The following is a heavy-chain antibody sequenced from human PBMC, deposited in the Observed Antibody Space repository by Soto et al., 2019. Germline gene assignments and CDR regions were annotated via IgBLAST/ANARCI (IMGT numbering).Heavy chain of an antibody. V-gene: IGHV3-30*18. Sequence: GGSLRLSCAASGFSFSSHSMKWVRQAPGKGLEWVAVISNNGSNKYYADSVKGRFTISRDNSKNTLYLQMNSLRAEDTAVYYCAKEIFGYCISTSCHPSAFDIWGQGTMVTVSS. CDR3: AKEIFGYCISTSCHPSAFDI. CDR1: GFSFSSHS. D-gene: IGHD2-2*03. CDR2: ISNNGSNK. J-gene: IGHJ3*02.